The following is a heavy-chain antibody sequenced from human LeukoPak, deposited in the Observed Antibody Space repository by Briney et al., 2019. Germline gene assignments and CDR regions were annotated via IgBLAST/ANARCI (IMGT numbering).Heavy chain of an antibody. Sequence: GASVKVSCKASGYTFTGYYMHWVRQASGQGLEWMGWINPNSGGTNYAQKFQGRVTMTRDTSISTAYMELSRLRSDDTAVYYCARLLGTWNTFDYWRQGTLVTVSS. CDR3: ARLLGTWNTFDY. CDR2: INPNSGGT. D-gene: IGHD1-1*01. J-gene: IGHJ4*02. CDR1: GYTFTGYY. V-gene: IGHV1-2*02.